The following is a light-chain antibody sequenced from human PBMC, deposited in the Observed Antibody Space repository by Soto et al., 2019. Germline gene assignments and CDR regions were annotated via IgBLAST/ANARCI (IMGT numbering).Light chain of an antibody. CDR1: QDISND. V-gene: IGKV1-33*01. Sequence: DIQLTQSPSSLSASVGDRVTITCQASQDISNDLNWYQQKPGKAPNLLIYDASNLETGVPSRFSGGGSGTCFSFPINSLQPEDIATYYCQKHDGVPLFGPGTKVEVK. CDR2: DAS. CDR3: QKHDGVPL. J-gene: IGKJ3*01.